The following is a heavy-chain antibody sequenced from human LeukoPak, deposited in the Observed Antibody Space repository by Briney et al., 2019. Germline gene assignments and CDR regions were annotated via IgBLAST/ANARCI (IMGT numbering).Heavy chain of an antibody. V-gene: IGHV1-18*01. Sequence: GASVKVSCKASGYTFTSYGISWVRQAPGQGLEWMGWISAYNGNTNYAQKLQGRVTMTTDTYTSTAYMELRSLRSDDTAVYYCARVRYCSSTNSNWFDPWGQGTLVTVSS. CDR1: GYTFTSYG. CDR3: ARVRYCSSTNSNWFDP. J-gene: IGHJ5*02. D-gene: IGHD2-2*01. CDR2: ISAYNGNT.